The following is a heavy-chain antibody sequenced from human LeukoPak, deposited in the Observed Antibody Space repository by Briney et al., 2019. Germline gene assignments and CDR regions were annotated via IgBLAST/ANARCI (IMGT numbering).Heavy chain of an antibody. CDR3: ARGPTLWFGELVYAFDI. Sequence: VGSLRLSCAASGFTVSSNYMSWVRQATGKALECVSVKYTGGNTYYAESVKGRFTISRDNSKNTLYLQMNSLRAEDTAVYYCARGPTLWFGELVYAFDIWGQGTLVTVSS. CDR2: KYTGGNT. V-gene: IGHV3-53*01. D-gene: IGHD3-10*01. CDR1: GFTVSSNY. J-gene: IGHJ3*02.